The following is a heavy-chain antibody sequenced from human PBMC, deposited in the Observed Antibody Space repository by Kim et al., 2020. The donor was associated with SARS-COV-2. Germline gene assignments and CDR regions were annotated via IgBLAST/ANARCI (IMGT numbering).Heavy chain of an antibody. CDR2: ISNNGAGT. D-gene: IGHD6-19*01. CDR1: GFTFSTYG. J-gene: IGHJ4*02. Sequence: SLRLSCAASGFTFSTYGMAWVRQAPGQCLEFVSIISNNGAGTFYADAVQGRFTISRDNSKNTLSLQMNSLRVDDTAVYFCAKGYTVAGKSHSFDYWCQGSLVIVSS. CDR3: AKGYTVAGKSHSFDY. V-gene: IGHV3-23*01.